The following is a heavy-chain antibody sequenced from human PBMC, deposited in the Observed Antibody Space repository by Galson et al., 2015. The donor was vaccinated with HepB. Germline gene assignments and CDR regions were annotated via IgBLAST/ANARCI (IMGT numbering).Heavy chain of an antibody. V-gene: IGHV2-70*04. CDR1: GFSLSTSGMR. CDR2: IDWDDDK. D-gene: IGHD6-19*01. CDR3: ARTGHSSGWCAHTFDY. J-gene: IGHJ4*02. Sequence: ALVKPTQTLTLTCTVSGFSLSTSGMRVSWIRQPPGKALEWLARIDWDDDKFYSTSLKTRLPISRDTSNNQVVLTMTNMDPVDTGTYYCARTGHSSGWCAHTFDYWGQGILVSVSS.